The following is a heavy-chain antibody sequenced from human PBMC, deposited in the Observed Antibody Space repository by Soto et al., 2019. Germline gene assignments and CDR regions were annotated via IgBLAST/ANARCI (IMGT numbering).Heavy chain of an antibody. J-gene: IGHJ6*02. CDR3: AKEGPGGGRHFYYAMDV. D-gene: IGHD1-26*01. CDR2: ITNDGNNE. CDR1: GVVFSVYS. V-gene: IGHV3-30*02. Sequence: GAPLSLSCAASGVVFSVYSLHWARPAPGTGLEWVALITNDGNNEYYRESVKGRFSISRGRSTNTVDQLMNSLRPEDTGVYYCAKEGPGGGRHFYYAMDVWGQGTTVTVPS.